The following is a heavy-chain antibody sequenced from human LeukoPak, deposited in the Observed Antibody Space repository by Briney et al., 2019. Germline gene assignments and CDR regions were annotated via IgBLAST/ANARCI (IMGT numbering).Heavy chain of an antibody. CDR2: IKSKTAGGTT. CDR1: GFTFSDAW. D-gene: IGHD4-17*01. V-gene: IGHV3-15*05. J-gene: IGHJ4*02. CDR3: ATEYYGAYNY. Sequence: GGSLRLSCAASGFTFSDAWMSWVRQAPGKGLEWVGHIKSKTAGGTTDFAEPVKGRFSISRDDSKDTVSLEMNSLKTEDTAVYYCATEYYGAYNYWGRGTLVTVS.